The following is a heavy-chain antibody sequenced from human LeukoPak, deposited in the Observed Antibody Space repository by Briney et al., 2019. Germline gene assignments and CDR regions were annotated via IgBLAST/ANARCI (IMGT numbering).Heavy chain of an antibody. CDR2: ISGSGGST. CDR3: AKDSPDYYDSSGNH. Sequence: GGSLRLSCAASGFTFSSYAMSWVRQAPGKGLEWVSAISGSGGSTYYADSVKGRFTISRDNSKNTLYMQMNSLRAEDTAVYYCAKDSPDYYDSSGNHWGQGTLVTVSS. J-gene: IGHJ5*02. CDR1: GFTFSSYA. V-gene: IGHV3-23*01. D-gene: IGHD3-22*01.